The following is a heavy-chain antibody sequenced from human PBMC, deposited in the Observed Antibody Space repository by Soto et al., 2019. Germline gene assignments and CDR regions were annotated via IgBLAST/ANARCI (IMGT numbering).Heavy chain of an antibody. CDR1: GLTFSSYD. Sequence: GGSLRLSCAASGLTFSSYDMSWVRQAPGKGLEWVSGVSASGSITSYADPAKGRFTISRDNAKNTVYLQMNSLRAEDTAVYYCAKGDCSGGRCYRGFDYWGQGTLVTVSS. J-gene: IGHJ4*02. CDR2: VSASGSIT. CDR3: AKGDCSGGRCYRGFDY. V-gene: IGHV3-23*01. D-gene: IGHD2-15*01.